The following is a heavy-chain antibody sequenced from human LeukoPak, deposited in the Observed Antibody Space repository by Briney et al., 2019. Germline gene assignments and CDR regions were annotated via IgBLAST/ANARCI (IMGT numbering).Heavy chain of an antibody. Sequence: ASVKVSCKASGYTFTSYDINWVRQAPGQGLEWMGWINTYTGNPTYAQGFTGRFVFSLDTSVNTAYLQISNLKSEDTAVYFCARVDRSVYYHMDVWGTGTTVTVSS. V-gene: IGHV7-4-1*02. J-gene: IGHJ6*03. CDR1: GYTFTSYD. CDR2: INTYTGNP. D-gene: IGHD3-9*01. CDR3: ARVDRSVYYHMDV.